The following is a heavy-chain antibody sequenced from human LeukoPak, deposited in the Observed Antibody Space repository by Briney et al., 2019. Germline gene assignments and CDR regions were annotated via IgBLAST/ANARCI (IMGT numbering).Heavy chain of an antibody. V-gene: IGHV3-7*03. CDR2: IKQDGSKK. J-gene: IGHJ4*02. Sequence: PGGSLRLSCVASGFPFSSYWMTWVRQAPGKGLEWVANIKQDGSKKSYVDSVKGRFTISRDNAKNSLYLQMNSLRAEDTAVYYCARDEGLDYWGQGTLVTVSS. CDR1: GFPFSSYW. CDR3: ARDEGLDY.